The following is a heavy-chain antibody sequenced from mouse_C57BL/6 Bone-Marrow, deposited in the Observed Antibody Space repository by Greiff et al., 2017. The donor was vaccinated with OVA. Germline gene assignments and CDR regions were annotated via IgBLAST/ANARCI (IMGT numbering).Heavy chain of an antibody. D-gene: IGHD1-2*01. CDR3: ARSITTAYWYFDV. CDR1: GYTFTDYY. J-gene: IGHJ1*03. CDR2: INPYNGGT. V-gene: IGHV1-19*01. Sequence: EVQLQQPGPVLVKPGASVKMSCKASGYTFTDYYMNWVKQSHGKSLEWIGVINPYNGGTSYNQKLKGKATLTVDKSSSTAYMELNSLTSEDSAVYYCARSITTAYWYFDVWGTGTTVTVSS.